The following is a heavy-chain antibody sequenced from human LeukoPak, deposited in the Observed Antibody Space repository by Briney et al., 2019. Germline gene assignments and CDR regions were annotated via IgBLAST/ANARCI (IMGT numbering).Heavy chain of an antibody. Sequence: SETLSFTCAVYGGSFSGYYWSWIRRPPGKGLEWIGEINHSGSTNYNPSLKSRVTISVDTSKNQFSLKLSSVTAADTAVYHCARGTTRGYCSGGSCSSMDVWGQGTTVTVSS. CDR1: GGSFSGYY. V-gene: IGHV4-34*01. D-gene: IGHD2-15*01. CDR2: INHSGST. CDR3: ARGTTRGYCSGGSCSSMDV. J-gene: IGHJ6*02.